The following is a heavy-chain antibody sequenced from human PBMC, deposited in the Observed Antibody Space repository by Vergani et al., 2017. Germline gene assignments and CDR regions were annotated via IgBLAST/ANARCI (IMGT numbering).Heavy chain of an antibody. CDR1: GGSVSRGSYY. J-gene: IGHJ3*02. CDR2: IYYSGST. D-gene: IGHD2-2*01. V-gene: IGHV4-61*01. Sequence: QVQLQESGPGLVKPSETLSLTCTVSGGSVSRGSYYWSWIRQPPGKGLEWIGYIYYSGSTNYNPSLKSRVTISVDTSKNQFSLKLSSVTCADTAVYYCAGYSVVVPGGAFDIWGQGTMVTVSS. CDR3: AGYSVVVPGGAFDI.